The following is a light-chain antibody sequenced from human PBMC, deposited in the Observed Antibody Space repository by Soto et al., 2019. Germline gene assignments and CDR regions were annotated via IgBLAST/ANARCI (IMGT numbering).Light chain of an antibody. CDR1: SSDVGSYNR. CDR2: EVS. CDR3: NSYTSSSTYV. Sequence: QPVLTQPPSVSGSPGQSVTISCTGTSSDVGSYNRVSWYQQPPGTAPKLMIYEVSNRPSGVPDRFSGSKSGNTASLTISGLQPEDEADYYCNSYTSSSTYVFGTGTKVTVL. V-gene: IGLV2-18*02. J-gene: IGLJ1*01.